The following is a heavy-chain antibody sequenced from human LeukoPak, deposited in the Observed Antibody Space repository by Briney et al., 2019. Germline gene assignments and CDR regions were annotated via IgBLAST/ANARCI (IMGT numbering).Heavy chain of an antibody. CDR2: INPNSGGT. D-gene: IGHD3-22*01. CDR1: GYTLTDYY. CDR3: ARESRYYYDSSGDY. V-gene: IGHV1-2*02. J-gene: IGHJ4*02. Sequence: ASVKVSCKASGYTLTDYYIHWVRQAPGQGLEWMGWINPNSGGTNYAQKFQGRVTMTRDTSISTAYMELSRLRSDDTAVYYCARESRYYYDSSGDYWGQGTLVTVSS.